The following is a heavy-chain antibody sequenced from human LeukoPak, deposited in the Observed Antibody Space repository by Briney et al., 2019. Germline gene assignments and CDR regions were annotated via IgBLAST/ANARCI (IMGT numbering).Heavy chain of an antibody. CDR2: IFYSGST. CDR3: ARDWDSSGWTILDY. Sequence: SETLSLTCTVSSGSISTSNYYWGWVRQPPGKALEWIGNIFYSGSTYYSPSLKSRVTISLDTSKNQFSLKLSSVTAADTAVYYCARDWDSSGWTILDYWGQGTLVTVSS. CDR1: SGSISTSNYY. V-gene: IGHV4-39*02. D-gene: IGHD6-19*01. J-gene: IGHJ4*02.